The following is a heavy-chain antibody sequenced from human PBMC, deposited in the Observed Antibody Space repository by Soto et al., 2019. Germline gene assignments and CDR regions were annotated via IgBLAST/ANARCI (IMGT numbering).Heavy chain of an antibody. CDR1: GGTFNKYA. CDR2: IIPVYGTP. D-gene: IGHD2-15*01. Sequence: QVQLEQSGAEVKKPGSSLKVSCKATGGTFNKYAISWVRQAPGQGLEWMAGIIPVYGTPNYAQRFQDRVTIIADESTTTAYMEVNGLTSEDTAIYYCSIVTAYGMDVWGPGTTVIVSS. CDR3: SIVTAYGMDV. J-gene: IGHJ6*02. V-gene: IGHV1-69*01.